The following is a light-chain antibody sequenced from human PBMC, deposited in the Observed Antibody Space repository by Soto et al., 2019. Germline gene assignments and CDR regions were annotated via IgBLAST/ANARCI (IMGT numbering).Light chain of an antibody. Sequence: QSALTQPRSVSGSPGQSVTISYTGTSSDVGGYNYVSWYQQHPGKAPKLMIYDVSKRPSGVPDRFSGSKSGNTASLTISGLQAEDEADYYCCSYAGSYTPLFGGGTKLTVL. J-gene: IGLJ3*02. CDR3: CSYAGSYTPL. V-gene: IGLV2-11*01. CDR1: SSDVGGYNY. CDR2: DVS.